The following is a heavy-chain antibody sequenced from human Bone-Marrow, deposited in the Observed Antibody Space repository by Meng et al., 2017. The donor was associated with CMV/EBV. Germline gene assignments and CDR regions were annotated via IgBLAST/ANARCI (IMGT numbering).Heavy chain of an antibody. CDR2: ISYDGSNK. CDR3: ARGAYEI. J-gene: IGHJ4*02. V-gene: IGHV3-30-3*01. CDR1: GFTFSSYA. Sequence: LSLTCAASGFTFSSYAMHWVRQAAGKGLEWVAVISYDGSNKYYADSVKGRFTISRDNSKTTVYLQMNSLRGEDSALYYCARGAYEIWGQGTLVTVSS. D-gene: IGHD2-21*01.